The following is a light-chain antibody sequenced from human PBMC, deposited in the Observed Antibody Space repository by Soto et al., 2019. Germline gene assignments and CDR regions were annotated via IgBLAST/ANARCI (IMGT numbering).Light chain of an antibody. CDR3: QQYNSYSRT. Sequence: DIQMTQSPSTLSASVGDRVTISFRASQNINSWLAWYQQKPGKAPKLLIYKASSLESGVPSRFSGSGSGTEFTLTISSLQPDDFATYYCQQYNSYSRTFGQGTKVDIK. V-gene: IGKV1-5*03. J-gene: IGKJ1*01. CDR1: QNINSW. CDR2: KAS.